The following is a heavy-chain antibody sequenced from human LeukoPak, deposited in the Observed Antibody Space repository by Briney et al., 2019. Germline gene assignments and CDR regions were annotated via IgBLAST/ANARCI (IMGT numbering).Heavy chain of an antibody. V-gene: IGHV4-34*01. CDR2: INHSGST. CDR3: ARGKYSGSYFDY. J-gene: IGHJ4*02. CDR1: GGSFSGYY. Sequence: SGTLSLTCAVYGGSFSGYYWSWIRQPPGKGLEWIGEINHSGSTNYNPSLKSRVTISVDTSKNQFSLKLSSVTAADTAVYYCARGKYSGSYFDYWGQGTLVTVSS. D-gene: IGHD1-26*01.